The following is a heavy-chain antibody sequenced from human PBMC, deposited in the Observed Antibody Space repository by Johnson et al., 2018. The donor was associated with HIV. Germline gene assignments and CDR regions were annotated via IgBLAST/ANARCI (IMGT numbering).Heavy chain of an antibody. CDR2: MNGDGKST. CDR3: AREQELIGERAFDI. D-gene: IGHD6-13*01. V-gene: IGHV3-74*01. Sequence: VQLVESGGGLVQPGGSLRLSCAASGFTVSSYWMHWVRQTPGNGLVWVSRMNGDGKSTTYADSVKGRFTISRDNAKNTLYLQMNSLRAEDTAVYYCAREQELIGERAFDIWGQGTMVTVSS. J-gene: IGHJ3*02. CDR1: GFTVSSYW.